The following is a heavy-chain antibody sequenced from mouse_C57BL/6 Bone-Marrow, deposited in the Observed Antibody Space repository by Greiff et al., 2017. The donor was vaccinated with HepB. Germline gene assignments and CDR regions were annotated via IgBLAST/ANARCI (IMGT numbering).Heavy chain of an antibody. CDR3: ASHYSNFPLAMDY. CDR2: IYPGSGST. V-gene: IGHV1-55*01. J-gene: IGHJ4*01. D-gene: IGHD2-5*01. CDR1: GYTFTSYW. Sequence: VQLQQPGAELVKPGASVKMSCKASGYTFTSYWITWVKQRPGQGLEWIGDIYPGSGSTNYNEKFKSKATLTVDTSSSTAYMQLSSLTSEDSAVYYCASHYSNFPLAMDYWGQGTSVTVSS.